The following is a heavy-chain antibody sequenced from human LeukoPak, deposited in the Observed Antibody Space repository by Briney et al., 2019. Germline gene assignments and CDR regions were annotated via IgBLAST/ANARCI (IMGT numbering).Heavy chain of an antibody. CDR2: ISSDGGNR. J-gene: IGHJ4*02. Sequence: GSLRLSCAASGFTFSSYAMHWVRWAPGKALEWVATISSDGGNRYYSDSVKGRFTISRDNSKNTLYLQMNSLRPEDTAVFHCARGRAVTGSTVIDYWGQGTLVTVSS. CDR1: GFTFSSYA. D-gene: IGHD6-19*01. CDR3: ARGRAVTGSTVIDY. V-gene: IGHV3-30-3*01.